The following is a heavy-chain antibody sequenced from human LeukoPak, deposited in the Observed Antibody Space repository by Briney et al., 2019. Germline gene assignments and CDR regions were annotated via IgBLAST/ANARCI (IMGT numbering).Heavy chain of an antibody. CDR1: GGSLSSSSYY. CDR2: TYYSGRN. Sequence: SETLSLTCTVSGGSLSSSSYYWVWIRQPPGKGLVGIGSTYYSGRNYYNPSLKRRATKSVDTSKNHFTLKLSSVTGADTAVYYCARLMLGYCSSTSCSADYPFDYWGQGTLVTVSS. CDR3: ARLMLGYCSSTSCSADYPFDY. V-gene: IGHV4-39*02. J-gene: IGHJ4*02. D-gene: IGHD2-2*01.